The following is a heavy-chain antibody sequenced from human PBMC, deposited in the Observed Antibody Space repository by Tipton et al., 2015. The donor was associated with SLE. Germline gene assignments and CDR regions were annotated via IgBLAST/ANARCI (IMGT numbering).Heavy chain of an antibody. CDR2: MLYSGAT. Sequence: TLSLTCDVYGGSISGFAWGWIPPPPGEAVGWIGEMLYSGATNYKSSLESRVTISVDTSKRPLTLRLRSVTAADTAIYFCAKKKLWNAYSVWGQGTLVTVSS. D-gene: IGHD3-3*01. CDR3: AKKKLWNAYSV. J-gene: IGHJ4*02. CDR1: GGSISGFA. V-gene: IGHV4-34*12.